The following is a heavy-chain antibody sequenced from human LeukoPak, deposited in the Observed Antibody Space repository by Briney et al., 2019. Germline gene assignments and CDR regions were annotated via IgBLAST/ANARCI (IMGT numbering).Heavy chain of an antibody. D-gene: IGHD5-18*01. CDR3: ARKVQLRDFDY. J-gene: IGHJ4*02. CDR1: GGSISSSSYY. Sequence: SETLSLTCTVSGGSISSSSYYWGLIRQPPGKGLEWIGSIYYSGSTYYNPSLKSRVTISVDTSKNQFSLNLSSVTAADTAVYYCARKVQLRDFDYWGQGTLVTVSS. CDR2: IYYSGST. V-gene: IGHV4-39*01.